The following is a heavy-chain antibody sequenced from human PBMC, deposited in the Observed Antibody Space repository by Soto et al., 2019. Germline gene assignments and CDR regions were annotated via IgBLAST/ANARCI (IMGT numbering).Heavy chain of an antibody. Sequence: EVQVVESGGGLVKPGGSLRLSCAASGFTFSEYSFLWVRQAPGKGLEWLSFIANGDNHIFYSDSVKGRFTISRDNAKNSVYVQLISLRADDSAVYYCARENGHCTDACNRGAFDIWGQGTMVTVSS. CDR1: GFTFSEYS. J-gene: IGHJ3*02. CDR2: IANGDNHI. D-gene: IGHD2-2*01. CDR3: ARENGHCTDACNRGAFDI. V-gene: IGHV3-21*01.